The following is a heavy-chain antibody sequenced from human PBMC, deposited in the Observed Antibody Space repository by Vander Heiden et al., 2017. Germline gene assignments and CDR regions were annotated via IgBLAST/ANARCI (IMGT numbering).Heavy chain of an antibody. CDR3: ATVSGGESL. J-gene: IGHJ3*01. D-gene: IGHD2-21*01. CDR2: MHRAGNT. CDR1: GFTVNNNY. V-gene: IGHV3-53*01. Sequence: EVQLVESGGGLIHPGGSLRLSCTASGFTVNNNYMTWVRQAPGKGLEWVSIMHRAGNTYYADSVKGRFTISRDNSKNTVYLQMNSLRPEDTAMYYCATVSGGESLWGQGTLVTVSS.